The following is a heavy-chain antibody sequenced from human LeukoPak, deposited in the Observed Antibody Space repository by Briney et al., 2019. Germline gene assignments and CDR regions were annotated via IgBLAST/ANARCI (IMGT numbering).Heavy chain of an antibody. V-gene: IGHV1-18*01. CDR2: ISAYNGNT. Sequence: ASVKVSCKASGYTFTSYGISWVRQAPGQRLEWMGWISAYNGNTNYAQKLQGRVTMTTDTSTSTAYMELRSLRSDDTAVYYCARVHLGVYYFDYWGQGTLVTVSS. J-gene: IGHJ4*02. D-gene: IGHD3-16*01. CDR1: GYTFTSYG. CDR3: ARVHLGVYYFDY.